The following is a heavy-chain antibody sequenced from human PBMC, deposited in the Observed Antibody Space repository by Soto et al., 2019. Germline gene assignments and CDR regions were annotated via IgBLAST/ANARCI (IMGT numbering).Heavy chain of an antibody. J-gene: IGHJ2*01. V-gene: IGHV3-21*01. CDR1: GFTFSSYS. CDR2: ISSSGSYT. D-gene: IGHD6-6*01. Sequence: EVQLVESGGGLVKPGGSLRLSCAASGFTFSSYSMNWVRQAPGKGLEWVSSISSSGSYTYYADSVKGRFTISRDNAKNSLYLQMNSLRAEDTAVYYCARVRGTAAPDWYFDLWGRGTLVTVSS. CDR3: ARVRGTAAPDWYFDL.